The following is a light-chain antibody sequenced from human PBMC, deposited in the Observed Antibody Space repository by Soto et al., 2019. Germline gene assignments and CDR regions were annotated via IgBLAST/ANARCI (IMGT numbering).Light chain of an antibody. CDR3: QQSYRSPYT. J-gene: IGKJ2*01. V-gene: IGKV1-39*01. Sequence: IQMTQSPSSLSASVGDSVTVTCRASQSINIYLNWYQQKPGKAPTLLIYGASSLQSGVPSRFTGGGSRTDFNLTISSLQPEDFATYSCQQSYRSPYTFGQGTKLEIK. CDR1: QSINIY. CDR2: GAS.